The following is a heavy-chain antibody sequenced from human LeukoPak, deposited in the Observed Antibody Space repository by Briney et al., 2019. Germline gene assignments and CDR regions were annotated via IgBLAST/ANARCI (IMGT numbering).Heavy chain of an antibody. Sequence: PGGSLRLSCAASGFTFSNYWMSWVRQAPGKGLEWVANIKQDGSEKYYVDSVKVRFTISRDNAKNSLYLQTNSLRVEDTAGYYCARDSGATFDYWGQGTMVTVSS. D-gene: IGHD1-26*01. CDR1: GFTFSNYW. V-gene: IGHV3-7*01. CDR2: IKQDGSEK. CDR3: ARDSGATFDY. J-gene: IGHJ4*02.